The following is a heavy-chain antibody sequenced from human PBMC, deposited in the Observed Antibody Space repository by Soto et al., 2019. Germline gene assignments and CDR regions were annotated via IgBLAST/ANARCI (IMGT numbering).Heavy chain of an antibody. CDR1: GFTFSSYG. CDR2: IWYDGSNK. V-gene: IGHV3-33*01. J-gene: IGHJ3*02. D-gene: IGHD4-17*01. Sequence: VQLVESGGGVVQPGRSLRLSCAASGFTFSSYGMHWVRQAPGKGLEWVAVIWYDGSNKYYADSVKGRFTISRDNSKNTLYLQMNSLRAEDTAVYYCARDYDYGIDAFDIWGQGTMVTVSS. CDR3: ARDYDYGIDAFDI.